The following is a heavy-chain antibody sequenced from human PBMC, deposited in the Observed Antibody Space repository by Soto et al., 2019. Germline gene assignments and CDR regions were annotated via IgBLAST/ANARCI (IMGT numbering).Heavy chain of an antibody. J-gene: IGHJ5*02. V-gene: IGHV4-30-2*01. CDR3: ARVAFWSGYGTNNWFDP. CDR2: IYHSGST. CDR1: GGSISSGGYS. D-gene: IGHD3-3*01. Sequence: QLQLQESGSGLVKPSQTLSLTCAVSGGSISSGGYSWSWIRQPPGKGLEWIGYIYHSGSTYYNPSLKSRVTISVDRSKNQFSLKLSSVTAADTAVYYCARVAFWSGYGTNNWFDPWGQGTLVTVSS.